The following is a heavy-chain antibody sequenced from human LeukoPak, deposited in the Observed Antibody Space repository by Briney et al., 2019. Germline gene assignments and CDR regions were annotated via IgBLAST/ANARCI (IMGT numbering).Heavy chain of an antibody. D-gene: IGHD2-2*02. CDR1: GGSISSSSYY. CDR2: IYYSGST. J-gene: IGHJ6*03. V-gene: IGHV4-39*01. CDR3: ATLADCSSTTCYTGRTRLYYYYYYMDV. Sequence: SETLSLTCTVSGGSISSSSYYWGWIRQPPGKGLEWIGSIYYSGSTYYNPPLKSPVPISVHPSHTLFSLTLTSFTPAHTALYYCATLADCSSTTCYTGRTRLYYYYYYMDVWGKGTTVTVSS.